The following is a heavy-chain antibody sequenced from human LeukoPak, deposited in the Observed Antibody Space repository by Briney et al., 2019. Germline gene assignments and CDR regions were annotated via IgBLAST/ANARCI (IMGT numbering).Heavy chain of an antibody. CDR2: IYYSGSS. V-gene: IGHV4-59*01. CDR1: GGSTSSYY. CDR3: AGADRHDYGEDY. Sequence: PSETLSLTCTVSGGSTSSYYWSWIRQPPGKGLEWIGFIYYSGSSYYNPSLKSRVTMSVDTSKNQFSLKLTSVTAADTAVYYCAGADRHDYGEDYWGQGTLVTVSS. D-gene: IGHD4-17*01. J-gene: IGHJ4*02.